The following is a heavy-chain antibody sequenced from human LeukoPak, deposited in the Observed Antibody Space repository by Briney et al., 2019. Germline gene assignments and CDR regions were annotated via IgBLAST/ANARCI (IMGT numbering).Heavy chain of an antibody. CDR1: GFTFSSYA. CDR2: ISGSGGST. Sequence: GGSLRLSCAASGFTFSSYAMSWVRQAPGKGLEWVSAISGSGGSTYYADSVKGRFTISRDNSKNTLYLQMTSLRAEDTVVYYCAKGLHYYDSSYADYWGQGTLVTVSS. D-gene: IGHD3-22*01. J-gene: IGHJ4*02. CDR3: AKGLHYYDSSYADY. V-gene: IGHV3-23*01.